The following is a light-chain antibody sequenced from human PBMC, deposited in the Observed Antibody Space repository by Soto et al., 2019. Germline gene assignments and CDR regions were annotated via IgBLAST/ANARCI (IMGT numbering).Light chain of an antibody. CDR2: DAS. J-gene: IGKJ1*01. CDR3: QQSNNWPKT. Sequence: EIVMTRSPDTLSVSPGETATLSCRASQSVGSNLAWYQQKPGQAPRLLISDASTRAAGLPARFSGSGSGTEFTLTISSLQSEDFAVYYCQQSNNWPKTFGQGTKVEIK. CDR1: QSVGSN. V-gene: IGKV3-15*01.